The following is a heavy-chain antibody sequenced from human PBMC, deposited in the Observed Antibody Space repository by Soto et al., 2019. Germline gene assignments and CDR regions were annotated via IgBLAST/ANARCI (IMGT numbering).Heavy chain of an antibody. CDR2: IYSGGST. V-gene: IGHV3-53*01. CDR1: GFTVSSNY. CDR3: ARDRVITFGGVIVSDAFDI. D-gene: IGHD3-16*02. Sequence: VGSLRLSCAASGFTVSSNYMSWVRQAPGKGLEWVSVIYSGGSTYYADSVKGRFTISRDNFKDTLYLQMNSLRAEDTAVYYCARDRVITFGGVIVSDAFDICGQGTMVTVSS. J-gene: IGHJ3*02.